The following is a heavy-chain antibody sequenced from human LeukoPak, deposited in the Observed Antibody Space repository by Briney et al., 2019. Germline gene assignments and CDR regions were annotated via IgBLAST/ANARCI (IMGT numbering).Heavy chain of an antibody. J-gene: IGHJ5*02. CDR1: GYSFVLYG. V-gene: IGHV1-18*01. CDR2: ISNYNGNT. CDR3: ARAANWHDDDWFDP. D-gene: IGHD1-1*01. Sequence: ASVKVSCKASGYSFVLYGVSWVRQAPGQGPEWMGWISNYNGNTKYAQRFQGRVTMTRNTSISTAYMELSSLRSEDTAVYYCARAANWHDDDWFDPWGQGTLVTVSS.